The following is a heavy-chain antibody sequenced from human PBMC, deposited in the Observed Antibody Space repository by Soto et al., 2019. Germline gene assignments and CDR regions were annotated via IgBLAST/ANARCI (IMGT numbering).Heavy chain of an antibody. CDR3: TRIHGYTRPSDF. J-gene: IGHJ4*02. V-gene: IGHV3-21*01. CDR1: GFHFSTYR. D-gene: IGHD5-12*01. Sequence: GGSLRLSCAASGFHFSTYRMSWVRRAPGKGLEWVSSITANSDYTYHADSLKGRFTISRDNAKSSLYLQMNNLRVDETALYFRTRIHGYTRPSDFCGQRTQGTVS. CDR2: ITANSDYT.